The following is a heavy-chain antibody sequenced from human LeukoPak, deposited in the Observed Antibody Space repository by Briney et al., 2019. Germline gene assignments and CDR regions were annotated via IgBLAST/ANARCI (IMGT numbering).Heavy chain of an antibody. V-gene: IGHV4-59*01. Sequence: SETLSLTCTVSGGSISSYYWSWIRQPPGKKLEWIGYIYYTGSTNYNPSLKGRVTISVDTSTNLFSLKLTSVTAADTAVYYCARAPTFYYDSSPLIFDYWGQGTLVTVSS. CDR3: ARAPTFYYDSSPLIFDY. CDR1: GGSISSYY. J-gene: IGHJ4*02. D-gene: IGHD3-22*01. CDR2: IYYTGST.